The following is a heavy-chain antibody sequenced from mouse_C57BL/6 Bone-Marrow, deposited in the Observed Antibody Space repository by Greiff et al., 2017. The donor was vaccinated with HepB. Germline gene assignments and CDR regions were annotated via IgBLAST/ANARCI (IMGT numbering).Heavy chain of an antibody. J-gene: IGHJ3*01. V-gene: IGHV14-4*01. CDR1: GFNIKDDY. CDR2: IDPENGDT. CDR3: TRGAYYGNYAWFAY. Sequence: VQLQQSGAELVRPGASVKLSCTASGFNIKDDYMHWVKQRPEQGLEWIGWIDPENGDTEYASKFQGKATITADTSSNTAYLQLSSLTSEDTAVYYCTRGAYYGNYAWFAYWGQGTLVTVSA. D-gene: IGHD2-10*01.